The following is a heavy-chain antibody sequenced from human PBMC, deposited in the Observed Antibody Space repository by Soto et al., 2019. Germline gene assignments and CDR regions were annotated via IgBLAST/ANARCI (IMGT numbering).Heavy chain of an antibody. D-gene: IGHD3-22*01. V-gene: IGHV1-2*02. CDR1: GYTFPGYY. J-gene: IGHJ4*02. CDR2: INPNSGDT. Sequence: ASVKVSCKASGYTFPGYYLHWVRQAPGQGLDWMGWINPNSGDTNYAQKFQGRVSMTRDTSITTANMELSRLKSDDTAIYYCARFYYYDSSGYPTNYFDYWGQGTLVTVSS. CDR3: ARFYYYDSSGYPTNYFDY.